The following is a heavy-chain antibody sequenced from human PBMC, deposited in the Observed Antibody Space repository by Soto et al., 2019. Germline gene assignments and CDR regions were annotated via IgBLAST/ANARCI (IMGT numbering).Heavy chain of an antibody. Sequence: EVQLLESGGGLVQPGGSLRLSCAASGFTFSNYGMSWVRQAPGKGLEWVSAISGSGADTNYADSVKGRFTISRDNSKITLFLQMNSLRAVDTAVYYCANGSPDIRCYHFFLDYWGQGTLVTVSS. CDR2: ISGSGADT. J-gene: IGHJ4*02. V-gene: IGHV3-23*01. D-gene: IGHD3-3*02. CDR1: GFTFSNYG. CDR3: ANGSPDIRCYHFFLDY.